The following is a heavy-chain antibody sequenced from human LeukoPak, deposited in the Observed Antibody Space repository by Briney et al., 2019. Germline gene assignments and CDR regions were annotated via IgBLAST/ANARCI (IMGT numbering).Heavy chain of an antibody. V-gene: IGHV4-39*07. CDR1: GGSISSSSYY. D-gene: IGHD2-2*01. J-gene: IGHJ6*04. Sequence: SETLSLTCTVSGGSISSSSYYWGWIRQPPGKGLEWIGSIYYSGSTYYNPSLKSRVTISVDTSKNQFSLKLSSVTAADTAVYYCARADWQYQLDVWGKGTTVTISS. CDR3: ARADWQYQLDV. CDR2: IYYSGST.